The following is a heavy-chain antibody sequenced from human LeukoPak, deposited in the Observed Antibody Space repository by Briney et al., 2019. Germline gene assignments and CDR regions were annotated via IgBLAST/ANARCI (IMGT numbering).Heavy chain of an antibody. CDR3: ARDAPPYYYYMDV. CDR2: IYYSGST. Sequence: SETLSLTCTVSGGSISSYYWSWIRQPPGKGLEWIGYIYYSGSTNYNPSLKSRVTISGDTSKNQFSLKLSSVTAADTAVYYCARDAPPYYYYMDVWGKGTPVTVSS. CDR1: GGSISSYY. J-gene: IGHJ6*03. V-gene: IGHV4-59*12.